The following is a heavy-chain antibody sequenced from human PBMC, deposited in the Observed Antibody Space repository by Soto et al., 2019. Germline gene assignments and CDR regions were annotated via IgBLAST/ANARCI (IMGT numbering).Heavy chain of an antibody. CDR3: ARHTLTGTTCWFEP. D-gene: IGHD1-7*01. Sequence: ETLSLTCTVSCCSISSSSYYLGCIRQPPGKGLEWIGSIYYSGSTYYNPSLKSRVTISVDTSKNQFSLKLSSVTAADTAVYYCARHTLTGTTCWFEPLGQGTLVNVSS. CDR1: CCSISSSSYY. V-gene: IGHV4-39*01. J-gene: IGHJ5*02. CDR2: IYYSGST.